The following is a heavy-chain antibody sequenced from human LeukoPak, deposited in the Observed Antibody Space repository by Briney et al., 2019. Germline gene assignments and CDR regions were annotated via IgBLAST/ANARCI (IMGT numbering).Heavy chain of an antibody. Sequence: ASVKVSCKASGYTFTNYGISWVRQAPGQGLEWMGWISAYNGNTNYAQKFQGRVTITADKSTSTAYMELSSLRSEDTAVYYCAREGDGYTNFDYWGQGTLVTVSS. CDR3: AREGDGYTNFDY. CDR2: ISAYNGNT. V-gene: IGHV1-18*01. J-gene: IGHJ4*02. D-gene: IGHD5-24*01. CDR1: GYTFTNYG.